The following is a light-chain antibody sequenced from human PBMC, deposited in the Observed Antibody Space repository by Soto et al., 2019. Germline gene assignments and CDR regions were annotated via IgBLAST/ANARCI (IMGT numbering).Light chain of an antibody. CDR1: QSVSGW. Sequence: DIQMTQSPSTLSASVGDTVTVTCRASQSVSGWLAWYQQKPGEAPKLLIYDASALQRGVPSRFRGSGSGTKFTLTIARLQPDDFSTYYCQQYETFSGTFGPGTKVDIK. CDR3: QQYETFSGT. CDR2: DAS. V-gene: IGKV1-5*01. J-gene: IGKJ1*01.